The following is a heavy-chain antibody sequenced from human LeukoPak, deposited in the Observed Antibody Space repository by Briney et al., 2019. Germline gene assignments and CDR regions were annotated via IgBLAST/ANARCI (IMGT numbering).Heavy chain of an antibody. V-gene: IGHV3-15*01. Sequence: GGSLRLSCAASGFTFSNAWMSWVRQAPGKGLEWVGRIKSKTDGGTTDYAAPVKGRFTISRDDSKNTLYLQMNSLKTEDTAVYYCTATGSGSNFGHSDYWGQGTLVTVSS. CDR1: GFTFSNAW. D-gene: IGHD3-10*01. J-gene: IGHJ4*02. CDR2: IKSKTDGGTT. CDR3: TATGSGSNFGHSDY.